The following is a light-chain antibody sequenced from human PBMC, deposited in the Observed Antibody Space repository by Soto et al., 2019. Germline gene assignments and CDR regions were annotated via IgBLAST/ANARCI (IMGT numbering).Light chain of an antibody. Sequence: EIVLTQSPGTLSLSPGERATPSCRASQSVSSSYLAWYQQKPGQAPRLLIYGASSRATGIPDRFSGSGSGTDFTLTISRLEPEDFAVYYCQQYGSSQWTFGQGTRWIS. CDR2: GAS. J-gene: IGKJ1*01. CDR3: QQYGSSQWT. V-gene: IGKV3-20*01. CDR1: QSVSSSY.